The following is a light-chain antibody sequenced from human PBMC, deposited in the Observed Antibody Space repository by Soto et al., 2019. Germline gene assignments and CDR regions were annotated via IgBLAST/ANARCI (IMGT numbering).Light chain of an antibody. CDR3: SSYTAYRTYV. CDR2: DVS. V-gene: IGLV2-14*01. CDR1: DSDVGGYNY. J-gene: IGLJ1*01. Sequence: QSALTQPASVSGAPGQSVTISCTGADSDVGGYNYVSWYQQYPGKAPQLMIYDVSGRPSGVCDRFSGSKSGNTASLTISGLQAEGEADYYCSSYTAYRTYVFGAGTKVTVL.